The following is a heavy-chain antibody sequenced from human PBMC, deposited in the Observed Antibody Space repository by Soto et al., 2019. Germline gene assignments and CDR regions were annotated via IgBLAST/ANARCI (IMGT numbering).Heavy chain of an antibody. D-gene: IGHD5-12*01. J-gene: IGHJ4*02. CDR3: AKGPLPQYSGPSDY. CDR1: GFTFSSYA. CDR2: ISGSGGST. Sequence: PGGSLRLSCAASGFTFSSYAMSWVRQAPGKGLEWVSAISGSGGSTYYADSVKGRFTISRDNSKNTLYLQMNSLRAEDTAVYYCAKGPLPQYSGPSDYWGQGTLVTVSS. V-gene: IGHV3-23*01.